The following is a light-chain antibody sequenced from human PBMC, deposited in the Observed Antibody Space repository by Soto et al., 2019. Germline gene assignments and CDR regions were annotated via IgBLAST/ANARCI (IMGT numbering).Light chain of an antibody. J-gene: IGKJ2*01. Sequence: EIVLTQSPATLSVSPGEGATLSCRPSQIIGTNLAWYQQKPGQAPRLLIYGAFIRAPGFPVRFRGTGSGSDFTLNISSLQAEDGALYFCQQYDKWPYTFGQGTNLELK. V-gene: IGKV3-15*01. CDR3: QQYDKWPYT. CDR2: GAF. CDR1: QIIGTN.